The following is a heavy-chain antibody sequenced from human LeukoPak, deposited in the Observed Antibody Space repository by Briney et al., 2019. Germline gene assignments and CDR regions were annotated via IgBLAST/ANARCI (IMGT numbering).Heavy chain of an antibody. CDR3: APSPGIAVAGTGNY. D-gene: IGHD6-13*01. J-gene: IGHJ4*02. CDR2: ISGSGAST. V-gene: IGHV3-23*01. CDR1: GFTFSSYA. Sequence: GGSLRLSCAASGFTFSSYAMNWVRQAPGKGLEWVSAISGSGASTNYTDSVRGRFTISRDNSKNTLYLQMNSLRAEDTAVYYCAPSPGIAVAGTGNYWGQGTLVTVSS.